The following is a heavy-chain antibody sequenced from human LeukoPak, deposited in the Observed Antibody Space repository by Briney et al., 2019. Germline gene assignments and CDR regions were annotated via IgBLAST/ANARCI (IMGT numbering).Heavy chain of an antibody. CDR2: ISAYNGNT. CDR1: GYTFTSYG. CDR3: ARDSPGTAISGY. D-gene: IGHD5-18*01. Sequence: ASVNVSCKASGYTFTSYGISWVRQAPGQGLEWMGWISAYNGNTNYAQKLQGRVTMTTDTSTSTAYMELRSLRSGDTAVYYCARDSPGTAISGYWGQGTLVTVSS. V-gene: IGHV1-18*01. J-gene: IGHJ4*02.